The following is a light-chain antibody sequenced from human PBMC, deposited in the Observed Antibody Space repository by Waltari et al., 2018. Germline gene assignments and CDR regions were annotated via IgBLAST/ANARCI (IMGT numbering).Light chain of an antibody. J-gene: IGKJ4*01. CDR2: DAS. Sequence: EIVLTQSPATLSLSLGERATLSCRASQSVSGSLVWYQQKPGQAPRLLIYDASNRATGIPARFSGSGSRTDFTLTISSLEAEDFAVYYCQQHTNWPPEVAFGGGTKVEIK. CDR1: QSVSGS. V-gene: IGKV3-11*01. CDR3: QQHTNWPPEVA.